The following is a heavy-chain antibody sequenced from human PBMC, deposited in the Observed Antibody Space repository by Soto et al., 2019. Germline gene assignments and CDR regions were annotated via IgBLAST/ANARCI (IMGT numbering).Heavy chain of an antibody. CDR2: ISGSGGST. CDR1: GFTLSSYA. V-gene: IGHV3-23*01. CDR3: AKDEVTRRYCGGDCSTYFDY. Sequence: GGSLRLACAASGFTLSSYAMSWVRQAPGEGLGWVSAISGSGGSTYYADSVKGRFTISRDNSKNTLYLQMNSLRAEDTAVYYCAKDEVTRRYCGGDCSTYFDYWGQGTLVTVSS. J-gene: IGHJ4*02. D-gene: IGHD2-21*02.